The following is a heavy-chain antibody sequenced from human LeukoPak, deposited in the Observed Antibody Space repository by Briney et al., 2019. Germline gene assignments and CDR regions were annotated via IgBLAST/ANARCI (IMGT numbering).Heavy chain of an antibody. V-gene: IGHV4-39*01. D-gene: IGHD2-21*01. Sequence: PSETLSLTCTVSGGSISSSSYYWGWIRQPPGKGLEWIGSIYYLGSTYYNPSLKSRVTVSVDTSKNQFSLKLTSATAADTAVYYCGRSKVPIAYWYFDLWGRGTLVTVSS. CDR3: GRSKVPIAYWYFDL. J-gene: IGHJ2*01. CDR1: GGSISSSSYY. CDR2: IYYLGST.